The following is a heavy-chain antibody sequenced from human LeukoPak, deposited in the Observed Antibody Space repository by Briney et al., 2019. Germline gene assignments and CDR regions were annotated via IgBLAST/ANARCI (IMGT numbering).Heavy chain of an antibody. CDR3: AREYYDSSGYYHGGH. Sequence: GASVKVSCKASGYSFTSYGIHWVRQAPGQGLEWMGIINPSGGSTTYAQNFQGRVTMTGDTTTGTVYMELSSLSSEDTAVYYCAREYYDSSGYYHGGHWGQGTLVAVSS. CDR1: GYSFTSYG. CDR2: INPSGGST. V-gene: IGHV1-46*01. D-gene: IGHD3-22*01. J-gene: IGHJ4*02.